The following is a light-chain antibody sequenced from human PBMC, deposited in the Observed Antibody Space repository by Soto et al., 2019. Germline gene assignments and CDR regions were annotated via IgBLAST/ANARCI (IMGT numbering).Light chain of an antibody. V-gene: IGLV2-14*01. CDR2: EVS. Sequence: QSALTQPASVSGSPGQSITISCTGASNDIGRYNYVSWFQQHPDKAPKLIIYEVSNRPSGVSHRFSGSKSGNTASLSISGLQAEDEADYYCTSYTCSSRWVFGGGTKLTV. CDR1: SNDIGRYNY. J-gene: IGLJ3*02. CDR3: TSYTCSSRWV.